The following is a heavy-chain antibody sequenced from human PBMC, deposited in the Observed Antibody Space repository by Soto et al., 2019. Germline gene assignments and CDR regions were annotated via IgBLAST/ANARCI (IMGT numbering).Heavy chain of an antibody. V-gene: IGHV2-5*02. CDR1: GFSLSASGVG. CDR2: IYWDDAK. Sequence: QITLKESGPTLVKPTQTLTLTCTFSGFSLSASGVGVGWIRQPPGKALEWLAIIYWDDAKHYSPSLKSSLTITKDPSKTQVVLKWTNMDPVDTATYYCAPKGGGDRILDYWGQGTLVTVSS. CDR3: APKGGGDRILDY. J-gene: IGHJ4*02. D-gene: IGHD3-16*01.